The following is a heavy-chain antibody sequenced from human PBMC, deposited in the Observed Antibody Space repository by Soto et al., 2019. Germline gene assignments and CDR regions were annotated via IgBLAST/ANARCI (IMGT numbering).Heavy chain of an antibody. CDR1: GDSGFSFPSYG. V-gene: IGHV3-30*18. CDR3: AKDRMVTPYFYGMDV. Sequence: HVQVVESGGGVVQPGGSLRLSCAASGDSGFSFPSYGMHWVRQAPGKGLEWVAVISYDGRNGHFADSVKGRFTVSRDHALLTVYLQTNSLRPDDTAVYYCAKDRMVTPYFYGMDVWGQGTAITVSS. CDR2: ISYDGRNG. J-gene: IGHJ6*02. D-gene: IGHD5-18*01.